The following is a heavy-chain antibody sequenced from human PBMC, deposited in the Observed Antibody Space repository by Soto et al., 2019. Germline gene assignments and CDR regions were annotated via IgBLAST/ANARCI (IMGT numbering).Heavy chain of an antibody. CDR3: AKDIALAGYYYGMDV. V-gene: IGHV3-30*18. D-gene: IGHD6-19*01. CDR1: GLTVGIYA. Sequence: GGSLSRSCASSGLTVGIYAMSLGGQAPGKGLEWVAVISYDGSNKYFADSVKGRFTISRDNSKNTLYLQMNSLRAEDTAVYYCAKDIALAGYYYGMDVWGQGTTVTVSS. J-gene: IGHJ6*02. CDR2: ISYDGSNK.